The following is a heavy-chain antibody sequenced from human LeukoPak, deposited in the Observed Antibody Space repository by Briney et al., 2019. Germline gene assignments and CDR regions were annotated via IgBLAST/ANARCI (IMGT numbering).Heavy chain of an antibody. V-gene: IGHV3-48*01. CDR3: ARVQGDYGDYVVDY. Sequence: GGSLRLSCAAPGFTFSSYNMNWVRQAPGQGLEWVSFISGCSSTIYYADSVKGRFTISRDNAKNSLYLQMNSLRAEDTAVYYCARVQGDYGDYVVDYWGQGTLVTVSS. CDR1: GFTFSSYN. D-gene: IGHD4-17*01. J-gene: IGHJ4*02. CDR2: ISGCSSTI.